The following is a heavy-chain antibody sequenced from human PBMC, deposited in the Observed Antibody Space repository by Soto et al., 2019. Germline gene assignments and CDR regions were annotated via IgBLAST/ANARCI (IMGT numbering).Heavy chain of an antibody. D-gene: IGHD6-19*01. CDR2: IYYSGST. J-gene: IGHJ6*02. Sequence: QVQLQESGPGLVKPSETLSLTCTVSGGSVSSGSYYWSWIRQPPGKGLEWIGYIYYSGSTNYNPSLKSRVTRSVDTSKNQFSLKLSSVTAADTAVYYCARDSRSSGWSAKYYYYGMDVWGQGTTVTVSS. V-gene: IGHV4-61*01. CDR1: GGSVSSGSYY. CDR3: ARDSRSSGWSAKYYYYGMDV.